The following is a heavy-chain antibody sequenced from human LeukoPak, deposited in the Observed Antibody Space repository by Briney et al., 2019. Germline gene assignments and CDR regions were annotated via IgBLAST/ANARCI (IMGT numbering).Heavy chain of an antibody. V-gene: IGHV3-11*01. CDR2: ISRGGSSK. Sequence: GGSLRLSCAASGFSFSDYYMSWIRQAPGKGPEWVSSISRGGSSKYSADSVKGRFTISRDNAKNSLDLQMDSLRAEDTALYYCAKRERERISWYFFDYWGQGTLVTVSS. CDR1: GFSFSDYY. J-gene: IGHJ4*02. D-gene: IGHD6-13*01. CDR3: AKRERERISWYFFDY.